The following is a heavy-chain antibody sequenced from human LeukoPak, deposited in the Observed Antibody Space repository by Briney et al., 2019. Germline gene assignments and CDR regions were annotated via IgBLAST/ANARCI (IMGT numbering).Heavy chain of an antibody. CDR1: GGSISSSSYY. CDR3: ARPLNRNFASDAFNI. D-gene: IGHD1-14*01. V-gene: IGHV4-39*01. Sequence: SETLSLTCTVSGGSISSSSYYWGWIRQPPGKGLEWIGCIYHSGRTYYNPSLKSRVTISVDTSKNQFSLKLGSVTAADTAVYYCARPLNRNFASDAFNIWGQGKMVTASS. CDR2: IYHSGRT. J-gene: IGHJ3*02.